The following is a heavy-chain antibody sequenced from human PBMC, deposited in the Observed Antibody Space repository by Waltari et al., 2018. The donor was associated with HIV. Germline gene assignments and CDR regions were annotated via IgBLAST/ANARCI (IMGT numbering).Heavy chain of an antibody. CDR2: IRSIGDTT. CDR1: GFIFSNYA. J-gene: IGHJ4*02. CDR3: AKDSMGAIDVEDYFDF. V-gene: IGHV3-23*01. D-gene: IGHD1-26*01. Sequence: EVQLLESGGGLVQPGGSLRLSCATSGFIFSNYAMRWVRQAPGKGLEWVSTIRSIGDTTYYADSVKGRFTTTRANSKDTLYLQMNGLRAEDTAVYYCAKDSMGAIDVEDYFDFWGQGTLVTVSS.